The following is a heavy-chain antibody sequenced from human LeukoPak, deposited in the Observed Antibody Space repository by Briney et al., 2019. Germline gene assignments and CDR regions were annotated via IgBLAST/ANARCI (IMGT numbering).Heavy chain of an antibody. V-gene: IGHV3-20*04. D-gene: IGHD3-22*01. Sequence: PGGSLRLSCAASGFTFDDYGMSWVRQAPGKGLEWVSGINWNGGSTGYADSVKGRFTISRDNAKNPLYLQMNSLRAEDTALYYCARAGILGDSSGYYYEDYWGQGTLFTVSS. CDR2: INWNGGST. CDR3: ARAGILGDSSGYYYEDY. CDR1: GFTFDDYG. J-gene: IGHJ4*02.